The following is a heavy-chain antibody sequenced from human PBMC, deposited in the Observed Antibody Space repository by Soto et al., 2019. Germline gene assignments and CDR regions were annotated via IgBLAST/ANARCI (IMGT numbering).Heavy chain of an antibody. CDR2: ISHDGNNK. CDR3: ARDEVPGVSRTQGRYLGYSYYGMDV. D-gene: IGHD3-16*01. CDR1: GFTFRTYS. J-gene: IGHJ6*02. Sequence: QVQLVESGGGVVQPGRSLRLSCAASGFTFRTYSMHWVRQAPGKGLEWVAVISHDGNNKNYADSVKGRFTISRDNSKNTLYLQMNSLRAEDTAVYYCARDEVPGVSRTQGRYLGYSYYGMDVWGQGTTVTVSS. V-gene: IGHV3-30-3*01.